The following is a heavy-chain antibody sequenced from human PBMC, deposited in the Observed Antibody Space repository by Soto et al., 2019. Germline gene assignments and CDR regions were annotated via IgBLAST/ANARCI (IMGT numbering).Heavy chain of an antibody. J-gene: IGHJ3*02. Sequence: QITLKESGPTLVKPTQTLTLTCTFSGFSLSTSGVGVGWIRQPPGKALEWLALIYWDDDKRYSPSLKSRLTITKDTSKNQVVLTMTNKDPVDTATYYCAHRRYCSGGRCYSTRFGAFDIWGQGTMVTVSS. CDR2: IYWDDDK. D-gene: IGHD2-15*01. V-gene: IGHV2-5*02. CDR1: GFSLSTSGVG. CDR3: AHRRYCSGGRCYSTRFGAFDI.